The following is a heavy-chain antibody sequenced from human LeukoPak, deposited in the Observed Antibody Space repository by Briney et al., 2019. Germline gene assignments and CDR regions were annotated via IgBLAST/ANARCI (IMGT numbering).Heavy chain of an antibody. Sequence: GASVKVSCRVSGYTFTNYGISWVRQAPGQGLEWMGWINPNSGGTNYAQKFQGRVTMTRDTSISTAYMELSRLRSDDTAVYYCARSGRTYDFWSGYYTGKDWFDPWGQGTLVTVSS. V-gene: IGHV1-2*02. J-gene: IGHJ5*02. CDR3: ARSGRTYDFWSGYYTGKDWFDP. CDR2: INPNSGGT. D-gene: IGHD3-3*01. CDR1: GYTFTNYG.